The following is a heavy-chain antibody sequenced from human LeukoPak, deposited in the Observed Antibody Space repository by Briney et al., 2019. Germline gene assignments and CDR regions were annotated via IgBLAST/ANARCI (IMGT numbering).Heavy chain of an antibody. Sequence: GGSLRLSCADSGFTFSSYAMSWFRQAPGKGLEWVAFIRSKSFGETLQYAASVKGRFIISRDDSKSVAYLQMNSLQIEDTALYYCTRGPGYSYGYADYWGQGTLVTVSS. CDR3: TRGPGYSYGYADY. D-gene: IGHD5-18*01. CDR2: IRSKSFGETL. J-gene: IGHJ4*02. V-gene: IGHV3-49*03. CDR1: GFTFSSYA.